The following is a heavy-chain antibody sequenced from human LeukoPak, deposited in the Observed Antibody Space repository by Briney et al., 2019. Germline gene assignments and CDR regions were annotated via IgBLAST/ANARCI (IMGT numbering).Heavy chain of an antibody. J-gene: IGHJ3*02. CDR1: GGSISSHY. D-gene: IGHD2-2*01. Sequence: SETLSLTCTVSGGSISSHYWTWIRQSPVKGLEWIGDISNSGSTSYNPSLKSRVTISIDTSKNQFSLKLSSVTAADTAVYYCARQKCTSTSCLTKNAFDIWGQGTMVTVSS. V-gene: IGHV4-59*11. CDR2: ISNSGST. CDR3: ARQKCTSTSCLTKNAFDI.